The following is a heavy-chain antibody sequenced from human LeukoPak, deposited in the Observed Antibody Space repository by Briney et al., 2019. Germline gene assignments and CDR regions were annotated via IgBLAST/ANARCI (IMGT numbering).Heavy chain of an antibody. Sequence: GGSLRLSCAASGFTFSSYEMNWVRQAPGKRLEWVSYISSSGSTIYYADSVKGRFTISRDNAKNSLYLQMNSLRAEDTAVYYCARGFGIVPMVYVSNFDYWGQGTLVTVSS. CDR3: ARGFGIVPMVYVSNFDY. J-gene: IGHJ4*02. CDR2: ISSSGSTI. V-gene: IGHV3-48*03. CDR1: GFTFSSYE. D-gene: IGHD2-8*01.